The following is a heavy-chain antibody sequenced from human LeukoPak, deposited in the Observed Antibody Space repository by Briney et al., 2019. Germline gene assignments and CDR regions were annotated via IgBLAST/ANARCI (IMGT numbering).Heavy chain of an antibody. D-gene: IGHD5-18*01. V-gene: IGHV1-24*01. Sequence: ASVKVSCKVSEYTLTELSMHWVRQAPGKGLEWMGGFDPEDGETIYAQKFQGRVTMTEDTSTDTAYMELSSLRSEDTAVYYCATALGTWIQLWPLDYWGQGTLVTVSS. J-gene: IGHJ4*02. CDR3: ATALGTWIQLWPLDY. CDR1: EYTLTELS. CDR2: FDPEDGET.